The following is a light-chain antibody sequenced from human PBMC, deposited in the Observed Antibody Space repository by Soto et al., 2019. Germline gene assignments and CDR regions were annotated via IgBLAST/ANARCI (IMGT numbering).Light chain of an antibody. V-gene: IGLV4-69*01. CDR2: LNSDGSH. CDR1: SGHNSYA. J-gene: IGLJ2*01. Sequence: QLVLTQSPSASASLGASVKLTCTLSSGHNSYAIAWHQQQPEEGPRFLMKLNSDGSHSKGDGIPDRFSGSSSGAERHLTISSLQSEDEADYFCQTWSTGTVIFGGGTKLPVL. CDR3: QTWSTGTVI.